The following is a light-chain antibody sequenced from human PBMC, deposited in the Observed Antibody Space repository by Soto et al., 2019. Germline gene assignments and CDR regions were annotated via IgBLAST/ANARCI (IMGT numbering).Light chain of an antibody. V-gene: IGKV3-11*01. CDR1: QSVSRY. CDR2: PEP. J-gene: IGKJ5*01. Sequence: EIVLTQSPATLALSPGEXAXXSCMASQSVSRYLAPSKQKPGQHHPLLPYPEPKTATGTPAPFTGSGSGTDFTIPIRRIETEDFAVYYCQQRSTWPTFGQGTRLEIK. CDR3: QQRSTWPT.